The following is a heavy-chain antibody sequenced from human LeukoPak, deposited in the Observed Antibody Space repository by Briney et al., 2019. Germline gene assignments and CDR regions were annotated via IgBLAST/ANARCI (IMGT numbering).Heavy chain of an antibody. CDR1: GFTFSSYA. CDR2: ISYDGSNK. Sequence: PGGSLRLSCAASGFTFSSYAMHWVRQAPGKGLEWVAVISYDGSNKYYADSVKGRFTISRDNSKNTLYLQMNSLRAEDTAVYYCARERAYSYGYGAYYYYGMDVWGQGTTVTVSS. CDR3: ARERAYSYGYGAYYYYGMDV. D-gene: IGHD5-18*01. V-gene: IGHV3-30-3*01. J-gene: IGHJ6*02.